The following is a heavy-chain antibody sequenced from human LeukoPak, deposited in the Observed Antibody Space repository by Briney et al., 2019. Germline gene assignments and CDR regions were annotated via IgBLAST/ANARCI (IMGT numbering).Heavy chain of an antibody. CDR2: IDHSGST. V-gene: IGHV4-34*01. Sequence: SETLSLTCAVYGGSFSGYYWSWIRQPPGKGLEWIGEIDHSGSTNYNPSLKSRVTISVDTSKNQFSLKLSSVTAADTAVYYRARESYSSSWYGDYFDYWGQGTLVTVSS. J-gene: IGHJ4*02. CDR1: GGSFSGYY. D-gene: IGHD6-13*01. CDR3: ARESYSSSWYGDYFDY.